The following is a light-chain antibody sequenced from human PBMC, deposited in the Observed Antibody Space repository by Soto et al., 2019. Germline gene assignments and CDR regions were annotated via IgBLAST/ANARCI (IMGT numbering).Light chain of an antibody. CDR1: QSVSSY. Sequence: EIVLTQSPATLSLSPGERATLSCRASQSVSSYLALYQQKPGQAPRLLIYDASNRATGIPARFSGSGSGTDFTLTIRSLEPEDFAVYYCQQRSNWQGFTFGPGTKVDIK. J-gene: IGKJ3*01. CDR2: DAS. CDR3: QQRSNWQGFT. V-gene: IGKV3-11*01.